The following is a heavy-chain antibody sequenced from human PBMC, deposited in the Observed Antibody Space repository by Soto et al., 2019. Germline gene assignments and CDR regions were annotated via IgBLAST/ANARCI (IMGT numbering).Heavy chain of an antibody. V-gene: IGHV4-39*07. CDR1: GDSISSSSYY. Sequence: SETLSLTCTVSGDSISSSSYYWGWIRQPPGKGLEWIGSIYYSGSTYYNPSLKSRVTMSVDTSKNQFSLKLSSVTAADTAVYYCARALPTYYYDSSGYYRDIYFDYWGQGTLVTVSS. D-gene: IGHD3-22*01. CDR2: IYYSGST. J-gene: IGHJ4*02. CDR3: ARALPTYYYDSSGYYRDIYFDY.